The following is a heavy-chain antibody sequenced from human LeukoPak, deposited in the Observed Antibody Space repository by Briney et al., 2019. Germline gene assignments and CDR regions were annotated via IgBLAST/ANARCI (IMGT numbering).Heavy chain of an antibody. V-gene: IGHV3-20*04. CDR1: GLTFEDYG. J-gene: IGHJ5*02. CDR3: AVSSGWYVQNWFDP. CDR2: INWNGGST. Sequence: GGSLGFSGEASGLTFEDYGLSWVGKAQGKGLDGVSGINWNGGSTGYADSVKGRFTISRDNAKNSLYLQMNSLRAEDTAVYYCAVSSGWYVQNWFDPWGQGTLVTVSS. D-gene: IGHD6-19*01.